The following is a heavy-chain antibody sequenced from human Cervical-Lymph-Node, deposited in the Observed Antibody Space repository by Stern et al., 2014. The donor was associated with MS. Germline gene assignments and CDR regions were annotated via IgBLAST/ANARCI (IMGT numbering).Heavy chain of an antibody. V-gene: IGHV1-3*01. Sequence: QVQLVQSGAEVRRPGASVKVSCETSGFTFNNFAIHWVRQRPGQRLEWTGGINAGDGVPKYSEHFQGRGTSSRETSANTAYLQLAYLTSHDTAVYFCAKGYQCFFDTDGYYSCPDCLDFWGQGTPVTVSS. CDR3: AKGYQCFFDTDGYYSCPDCLDF. D-gene: IGHD3-22*01. J-gene: IGHJ4*02. CDR2: INAGDGVP. CDR1: GFTFNNFA.